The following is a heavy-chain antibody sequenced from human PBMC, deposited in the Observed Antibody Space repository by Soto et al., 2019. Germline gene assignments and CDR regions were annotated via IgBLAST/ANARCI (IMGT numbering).Heavy chain of an antibody. CDR2: INHSGST. J-gene: IGHJ4*02. CDR3: ARGGRYSGYDPFDY. Sequence: SETLSLTCAVYGGSFSGYHWSWIRQPPGKGLEWIGEINHSGSTNYNPSLKSRVTISVDTSKNQFSLKLSSVTAADTAVYYCARGGRYSGYDPFDYWGQGTLVTVSS. D-gene: IGHD5-12*01. CDR1: GGSFSGYH. V-gene: IGHV4-34*01.